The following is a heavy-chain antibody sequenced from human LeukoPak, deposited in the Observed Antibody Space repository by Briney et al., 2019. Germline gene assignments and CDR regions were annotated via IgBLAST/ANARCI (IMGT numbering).Heavy chain of an antibody. CDR3: ARGRDDNSGYYYGSFDY. D-gene: IGHD3-22*01. Sequence: KISCQASGGTFSSYAISWVRQAPGQGLEWMGGIIPIFGTANYAQKFQGRVTITADESTSTAYMELSSLRSEDTAVYYCARGRDDNSGYYYGSFDYWGQGTLVTVSS. V-gene: IGHV1-69*01. CDR1: GGTFSSYA. CDR2: IIPIFGTA. J-gene: IGHJ4*02.